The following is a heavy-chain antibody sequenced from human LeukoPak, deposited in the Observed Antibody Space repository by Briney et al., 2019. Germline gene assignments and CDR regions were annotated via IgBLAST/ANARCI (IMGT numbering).Heavy chain of an antibody. Sequence: PSETLSLTCTVSGGSISSYYWSWIRQPPGKGLEWIGYIYYSGSTNYNPSLKSRVTISVDTSKNQFSLKLSSVTAADTAVYYCAANLSGSGTPFGYWGQGTLVTVSS. CDR3: AANLSGSGTPFGY. V-gene: IGHV4-59*01. CDR2: IYYSGST. D-gene: IGHD3-10*01. J-gene: IGHJ4*02. CDR1: GGSISSYY.